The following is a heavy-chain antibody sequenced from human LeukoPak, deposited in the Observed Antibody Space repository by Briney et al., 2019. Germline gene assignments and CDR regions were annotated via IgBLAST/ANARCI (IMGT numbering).Heavy chain of an antibody. J-gene: IGHJ4*02. CDR3: ARGYSVSGYISDY. V-gene: IGHV3-7*01. CDR2: IKKDGSEK. CDR1: GFTFSSHW. Sequence: GGSLRLSCAVSGFTFSSHWMTWVRQAPGKGLEWVANIKKDGSEKYYADSVKGRFTIYRDDAKNSVYLQMNSLRAEDTAVYYCARGYSVSGYISDYWGQRTLVTVSS. D-gene: IGHD3-3*01.